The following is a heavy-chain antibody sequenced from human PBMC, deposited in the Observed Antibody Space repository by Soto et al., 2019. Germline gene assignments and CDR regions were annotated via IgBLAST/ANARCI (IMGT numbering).Heavy chain of an antibody. CDR1: GFTVSSNY. Sequence: EVQLVETGGGLIQPGGSLRLSCAASGFTVSSNYMSWVRQAPGKGLEWVSVIYSGGSTYYADSVKGRFTISRDNSKNTLYLQMNSLRAEDTAVYYCAREGDYGEYGDAFDIWGQGTMVTVSS. D-gene: IGHD4-17*01. V-gene: IGHV3-53*02. CDR2: IYSGGST. CDR3: AREGDYGEYGDAFDI. J-gene: IGHJ3*02.